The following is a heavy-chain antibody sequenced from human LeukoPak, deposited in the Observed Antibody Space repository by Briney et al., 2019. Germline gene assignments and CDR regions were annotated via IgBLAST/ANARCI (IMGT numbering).Heavy chain of an antibody. CDR1: GFAFSTYS. CDR3: ARDVFGVISPFDY. V-gene: IGHV3-48*02. CDR2: ISSSTATI. Sequence: GGSLRLSCAASGFAFSTYSMNWVRQAPGNGLEWVSSISSSTATIRYADSVKGRFTISRDNAKNSLYLQMNSLRDEDTAVYYCARDVFGVISPFDYWGQGTLVTVSS. J-gene: IGHJ4*02. D-gene: IGHD3-3*01.